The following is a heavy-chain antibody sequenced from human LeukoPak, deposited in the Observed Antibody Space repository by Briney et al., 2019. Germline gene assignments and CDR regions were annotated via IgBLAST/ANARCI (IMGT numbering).Heavy chain of an antibody. V-gene: IGHV1-69*13. CDR2: IIPIFGTA. D-gene: IGHD6-13*01. CDR3: ASSSPYEQQLDLKY. CDR1: GGTFSSYA. J-gene: IGHJ4*02. Sequence: SVKVSCKASGGTFSSYAISWVRQAPGQGLEWMGGIIPIFGTANYAQKFQGRVTITADESTSTAYMELSSLRSEDTAVYYCASSSPYEQQLDLKYWGQGTLVTVSS.